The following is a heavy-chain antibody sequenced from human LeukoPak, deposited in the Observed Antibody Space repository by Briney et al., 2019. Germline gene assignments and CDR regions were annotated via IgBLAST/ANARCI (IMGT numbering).Heavy chain of an antibody. CDR3: AKDGQIAAPT. Sequence: RSGGSLRLSCAASGFTFSSYGMHWVRQAPGKGLEWVAFIRYDGSNKYYADSVKGRFTISRDNSKNTLYLQMNSLRAEDTAVYYCAKDGQIAAPTWGQGTLVTVSS. D-gene: IGHD6-13*01. V-gene: IGHV3-30*02. CDR1: GFTFSSYG. CDR2: IRYDGSNK. J-gene: IGHJ4*02.